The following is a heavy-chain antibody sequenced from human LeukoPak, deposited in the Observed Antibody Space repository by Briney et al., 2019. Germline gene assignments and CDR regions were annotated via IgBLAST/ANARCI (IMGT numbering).Heavy chain of an antibody. D-gene: IGHD6-19*01. CDR1: GYXFSSYA. CDR3: AKLTHDGYASGWYLIVDYFDY. CDR2: ISGSGGST. J-gene: IGHJ4*02. V-gene: IGHV3-23*01. Sequence: PGGSLRLSCEASGYXFSSYAMRWVRQAPGKGLEWVSTISGSGGSTYSADSVKGRFTISRDNSKNTLYLQMNSLRAEDTAVYYCAKLTHDGYASGWYLIVDYFDYWGQGTLVTVSS.